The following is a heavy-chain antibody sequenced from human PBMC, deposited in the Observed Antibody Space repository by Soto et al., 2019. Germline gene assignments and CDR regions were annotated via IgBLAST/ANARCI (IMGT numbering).Heavy chain of an antibody. V-gene: IGHV4-59*01. CDR2: IYYSGST. CDR1: GGSISSYY. D-gene: IGHD2-2*01. J-gene: IGHJ6*02. Sequence: SETLSLTCTVSGGSISSYYWSWIRQPPGKGLEWIGYIYYSGSTNYNPSLKSRVTTSVDTSKNQFSLKLSSVTAADTAVYYCARTYSYCSSTSCLGMDVWGQGTTVTVSS. CDR3: ARTYSYCSSTSCLGMDV.